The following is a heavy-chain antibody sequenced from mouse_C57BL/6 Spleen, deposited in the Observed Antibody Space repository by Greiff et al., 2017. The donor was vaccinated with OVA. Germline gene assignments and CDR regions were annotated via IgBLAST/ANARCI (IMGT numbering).Heavy chain of an antibody. V-gene: IGHV5-6*01. Sequence: EVQGVESGGDLVKPGGSLKLSCAASGFTFSSYGMSWVRQTPDKRLEWVATISSGGSYTYYPDSVKGRFTISRDNAKNTLYLQMSSLKSEDTAMYYCARHGSNPYYAMDYWGQGTSVTVSS. CDR2: ISSGGSYT. CDR1: GFTFSSYG. CDR3: ARHGSNPYYAMDY. D-gene: IGHD1-1*01. J-gene: IGHJ4*01.